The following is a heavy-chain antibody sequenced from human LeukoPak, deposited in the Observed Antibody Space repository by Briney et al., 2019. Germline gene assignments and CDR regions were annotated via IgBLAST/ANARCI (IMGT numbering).Heavy chain of an antibody. V-gene: IGHV3-48*04. J-gene: IGHJ4*02. CDR2: ISSSSSTI. D-gene: IGHD4-17*01. CDR1: GFTFSSYS. Sequence: PGGSLRLSCAASGFTFSSYSMNWVRQAPGEGLEWVSYISSSSSTIYYADSVKGRFTISRDNAKNSLYLQMNSLRAEDTAVYYCAANDYGDYDVYWGQGTLVTVSS. CDR3: AANDYGDYDVY.